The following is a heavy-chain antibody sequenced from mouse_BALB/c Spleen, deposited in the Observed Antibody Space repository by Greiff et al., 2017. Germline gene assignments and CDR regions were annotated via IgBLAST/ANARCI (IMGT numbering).Heavy chain of an antibody. CDR2: ISSGSSTI. J-gene: IGHJ4*01. V-gene: IGHV5-17*02. CDR3: ARSFDGYYTYAMDY. Sequence: DVQLVESGGGLVQPGGSRKLSCAASGFTFSSFGMHWVRQAPEKGLEWVAYISSGSSTIYYADTVKGRFTISRDNPKNTLFLQMTSLRSEDTAMYYCARSFDGYYTYAMDYWGQGTSVTVSS. CDR1: GFTFSSFG. D-gene: IGHD2-3*01.